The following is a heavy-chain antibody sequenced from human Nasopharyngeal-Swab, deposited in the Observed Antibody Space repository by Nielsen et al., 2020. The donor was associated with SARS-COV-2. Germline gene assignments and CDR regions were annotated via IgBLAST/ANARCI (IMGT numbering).Heavy chain of an antibody. CDR3: ARENQEYANIWIDY. D-gene: IGHD1-1*01. V-gene: IGHV7-4-1*02. CDR1: GYTFTSNV. Sequence: ASVQVSCKASGYTFTSNVLNWVRQAPGQGPEYIGWISTKTGAPTYAQAFTGRFVISLDTSVSTTYLQLSSLKADDTAVYYCARENQEYANIWIDYWGQGTQVTVSS. CDR2: ISTKTGAP. J-gene: IGHJ4*02.